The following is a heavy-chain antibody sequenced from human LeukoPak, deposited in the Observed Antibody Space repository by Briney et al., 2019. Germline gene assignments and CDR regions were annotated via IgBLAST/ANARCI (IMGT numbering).Heavy chain of an antibody. CDR2: ISYDGSNK. CDR1: GFTFSSYG. D-gene: IGHD2-21*01. CDR3: AKGASYCGGDCSVFDP. V-gene: IGHV3-30*18. J-gene: IGHJ5*02. Sequence: GRSLRLSCAASGFTFSSYGMHWVRQAPGKGLEWVAVISYDGSNKYYADSVKDRFTISRDNSKNTLYLQMNSLRAEDTAVYYCAKGASYCGGDCSVFDPWGQGTLVTVSS.